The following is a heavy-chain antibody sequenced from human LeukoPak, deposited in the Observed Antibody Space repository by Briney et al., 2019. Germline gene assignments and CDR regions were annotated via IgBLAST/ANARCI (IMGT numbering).Heavy chain of an antibody. CDR3: ARETYYYDTTYYYIKYFDS. CDR1: GFSFSGNS. J-gene: IGHJ4*02. V-gene: IGHV3-21*04. D-gene: IGHD3-22*01. Sequence: GGSLRLSCVGSGFSFSGNSMNWVRQAPGKGLEWVSGISRTSTYIYYADSVQGRFTISRDNAKNSLYLQMNSLRAEDTAVYYCARETYYYDTTYYYIKYFDSWGQGTLVTVSS. CDR2: ISRTSTYI.